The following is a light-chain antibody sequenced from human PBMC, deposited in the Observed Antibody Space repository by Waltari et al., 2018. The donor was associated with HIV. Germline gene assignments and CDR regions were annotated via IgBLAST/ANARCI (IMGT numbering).Light chain of an antibody. CDR1: PSVLYSSDNNNY. CDR2: WAS. CDR3: QQYYTSPLT. V-gene: IGKV4-1*01. Sequence: DIVMTQSPDSLVVSLGERATLNCKSSPSVLYSSDNNNYLAWYRQKPGQPPKLLISWASTRESGVPDRFSDSGSGTDFTLTISSLQAEDVAVYYCQQYYTSPLTFGQGTRLELK. J-gene: IGKJ5*01.